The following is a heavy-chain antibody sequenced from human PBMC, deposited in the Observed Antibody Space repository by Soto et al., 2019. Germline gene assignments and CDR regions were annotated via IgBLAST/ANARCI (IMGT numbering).Heavy chain of an antibody. D-gene: IGHD2-21*02. V-gene: IGHV3-30-3*01. CDR2: ISYDGSNK. J-gene: IGHJ4*02. CDR1: GFTFSSYA. CDR3: ARNPPATAQSISLMDLYFDY. Sequence: QVQLVESGGGVVQPGRSLRLSCAASGFTFSSYAMHWVRQAPGKGLEWVAVISYDGSNKYYADSVKGRFTISRDNSKNTLYLQMNSLRAEDTAVYYCARNPPATAQSISLMDLYFDYWGQGTLVTVSS.